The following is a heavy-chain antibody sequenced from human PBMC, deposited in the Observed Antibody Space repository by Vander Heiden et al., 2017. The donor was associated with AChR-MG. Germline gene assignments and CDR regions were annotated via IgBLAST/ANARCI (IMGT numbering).Heavy chain of an antibody. V-gene: IGHV3-53*02. J-gene: IGHJ6*02. CDR3: ARDLRRHMTTSDGMDV. Sequence: EVQLVETGGGFIQPGGSLRLSCPASGFTVSSNYMSWVRQAPGKGLEWVSVIYSGGSTYYADSVKGRFTISRDNSKNTLYLQMNSLRAEDTAVYYCARDLRRHMTTSDGMDVWGQGTTVTVSS. CDR1: GFTVSSNY. CDR2: IYSGGST. D-gene: IGHD4-17*01.